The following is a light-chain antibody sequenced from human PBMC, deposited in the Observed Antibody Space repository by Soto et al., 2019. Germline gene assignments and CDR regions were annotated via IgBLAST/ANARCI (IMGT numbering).Light chain of an antibody. V-gene: IGKV1-5*03. CDR3: QHYNSYSEA. CDR2: KAS. CDR1: QSISSW. J-gene: IGKJ1*01. Sequence: DIPMTQSPSTISASVGDRVTITGRASQSISSWLSWYQQKTGKAPKLLIYKASTLTSGVPSRFRGMGSGTEFTLALSSLQPDDFATYYCQHYNSYSEAFGQGTKVDIK.